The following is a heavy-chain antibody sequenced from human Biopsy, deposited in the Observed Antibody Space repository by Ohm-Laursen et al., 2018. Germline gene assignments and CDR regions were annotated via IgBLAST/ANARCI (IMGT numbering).Heavy chain of an antibody. Sequence: SDTLSLTCGVSGFSISSGFHWAWIRQPPGKGLEWIGFIYRTGTTTYNPSFKSRVAMAVDTSKNQFSLTLNSVTAADTAVYYCARMKGRGYFDYWGQGTLVIVSS. D-gene: IGHD2-15*01. J-gene: IGHJ4*02. V-gene: IGHV4-38-2*01. CDR3: ARMKGRGYFDY. CDR2: IYRTGTT. CDR1: GFSISSGFH.